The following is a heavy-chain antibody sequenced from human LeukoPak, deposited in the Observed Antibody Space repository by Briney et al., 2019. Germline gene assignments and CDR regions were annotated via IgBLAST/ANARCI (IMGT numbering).Heavy chain of an antibody. D-gene: IGHD2-15*01. CDR2: ISGSGGST. J-gene: IGHJ6*02. Sequence: GGSLRLSCAASGFTFSSYAMSWVRQAPGKGLEWVSAISGSGGSTYYADSVKGRFTISRDNSKNTLYLQMNSLRAEDTAVYYCARAEFCGGSCYRPYYYYGMDVWGQGTTVTVSS. V-gene: IGHV3-23*01. CDR3: ARAEFCGGSCYRPYYYYGMDV. CDR1: GFTFSSYA.